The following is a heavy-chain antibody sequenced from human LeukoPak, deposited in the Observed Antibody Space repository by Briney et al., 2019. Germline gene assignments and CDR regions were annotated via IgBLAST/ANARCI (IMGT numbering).Heavy chain of an antibody. J-gene: IGHJ5*02. CDR2: INHSGST. CDR1: GGSSSGYY. Sequence: PSETLSLTCAVYGGSSSGYYWSRIRQPPGKGLEWIGEINHSGSTNYNPSLKGRVTISVDTSKNQFSLKLSSVTAADTAVYYCASGRGLWFDPWGQGTLVTVSS. D-gene: IGHD3-10*01. CDR3: ASGRGLWFDP. V-gene: IGHV4-34*01.